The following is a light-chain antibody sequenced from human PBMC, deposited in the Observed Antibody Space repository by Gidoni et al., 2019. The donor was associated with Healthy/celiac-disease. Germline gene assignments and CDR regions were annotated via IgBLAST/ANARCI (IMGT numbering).Light chain of an antibody. CDR1: KSVLYSSNNKNY. CDR3: QQYYSTPPVT. J-gene: IGKJ2*01. Sequence: DIVMTQSPDSLAVSLGERATINCKSSKSVLYSSNNKNYLAWYQQKPGQPPQLLIYWASTRESGVPDRFRGSGSGTDFTLTISSLQAEDVAVYYCQQYYSTPPVTFGQGTKLEIK. V-gene: IGKV4-1*01. CDR2: WAS.